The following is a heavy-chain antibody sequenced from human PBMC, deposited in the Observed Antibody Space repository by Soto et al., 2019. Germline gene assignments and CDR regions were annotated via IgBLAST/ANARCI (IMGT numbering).Heavy chain of an antibody. CDR3: ARVRGNQLLGWFDP. D-gene: IGHD2-2*01. CDR1: GASISSYY. V-gene: IGHV4-59*08. J-gene: IGHJ5*02. Sequence: PSETLSLTCTVSGASISSYYWSWIRQPPEKGLKWIGYSYNSGSTNYNPSLKSRVTISVDTSKNQFSLKLSSVTAADTAVYYCARVRGNQLLGWFDPWGQGTLVTVSS. CDR2: SYNSGST.